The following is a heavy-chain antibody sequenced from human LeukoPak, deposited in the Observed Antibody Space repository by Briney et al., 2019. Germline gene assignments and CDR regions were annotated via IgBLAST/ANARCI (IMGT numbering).Heavy chain of an antibody. Sequence: PGGSLRLSCAASGFTFSSYGMHWVRQAPGKGLEWVAFIRYDGSNKYYADSVKGRFAISRDNSKNTLYLQMNSLRAEDTAVYYCARDPVFYDFWSGYSYYFDYWGQGTLVTVSS. CDR1: GFTFSSYG. J-gene: IGHJ4*02. CDR3: ARDPVFYDFWSGYSYYFDY. V-gene: IGHV3-30*02. D-gene: IGHD3-3*01. CDR2: IRYDGSNK.